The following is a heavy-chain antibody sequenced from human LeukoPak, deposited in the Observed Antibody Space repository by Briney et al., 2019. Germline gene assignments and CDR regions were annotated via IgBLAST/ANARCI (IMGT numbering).Heavy chain of an antibody. CDR3: ARLGYDSSAKADY. CDR1: GGSVSSGSYY. CDR2: IYYSGST. V-gene: IGHV4-61*01. J-gene: IGHJ4*02. D-gene: IGHD3-22*01. Sequence: SETLSLTCTVSGGSVSSGSYYWSWIRQPPGKGLEWIGHIYYSGSTNYNPSLKSRVTISVDTSKNQFSLKLSSVTAADTAVYYCARLGYDSSAKADYWGQGTLVTVSS.